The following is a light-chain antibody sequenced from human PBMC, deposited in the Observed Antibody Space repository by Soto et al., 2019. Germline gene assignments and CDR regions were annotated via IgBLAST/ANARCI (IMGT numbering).Light chain of an antibody. CDR3: QSYDSSLGHVV. CDR1: SSNIGSYYD. Sequence: QSVLTQPPSVSGAPGQRVTIPCTGSSSNIGSYYDVHWYQQLPGTVPKLLIYGDNNRPSGVPDRFSGSKSGTSASLAITGLQAEEEADYYCQSYDSSLGHVVFGGGTKLTVL. CDR2: GDN. V-gene: IGLV1-40*01. J-gene: IGLJ2*01.